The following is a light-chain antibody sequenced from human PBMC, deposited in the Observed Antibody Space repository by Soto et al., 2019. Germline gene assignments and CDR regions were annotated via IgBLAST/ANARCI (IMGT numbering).Light chain of an antibody. Sequence: QSVLTQPASVSGSPGQSITISCTGTSSDVGGYNYVSWYQQHPGKAPKLMIYEVSNRPSGVSNRFSGSKSGNTASLTISGLQAEDDADYYCSSYTSSSPYVFGNGTEVTVL. CDR3: SSYTSSSPYV. CDR1: SSDVGGYNY. J-gene: IGLJ1*01. CDR2: EVS. V-gene: IGLV2-14*01.